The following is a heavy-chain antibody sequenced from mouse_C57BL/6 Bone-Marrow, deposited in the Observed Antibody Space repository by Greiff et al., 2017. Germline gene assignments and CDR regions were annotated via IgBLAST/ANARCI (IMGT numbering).Heavy chain of an antibody. D-gene: IGHD1-1*02. Sequence: EVQLQQSGPGLAKPSQTLSLTCSVTGYSITSYYWNWIRKFPGTKLEYIGYISYSGSTYYNPSLKSRISIPPDTSNNQYYLQLNSVTTEDTATYYCARSGSRDYFDYGGQGTTRTVAP. V-gene: IGHV3-8*01. J-gene: IGHJ2*01. CDR3: ARSGSRDYFDY. CDR2: ISYSGST. CDR1: GYSITSYY.